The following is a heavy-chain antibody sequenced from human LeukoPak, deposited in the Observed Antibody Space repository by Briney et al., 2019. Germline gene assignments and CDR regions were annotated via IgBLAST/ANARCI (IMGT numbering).Heavy chain of an antibody. CDR3: AKDQVGIPFDY. Sequence: PGGSLRLSCAASGFTFSNYAMGWVRQAPGKGLEWVSGISGNGENTYYADIVKGRFTISRDNSKNTLYLQMNSLRAEDTAVYYCAKDQVGIPFDYWGQGTLVTVSS. CDR1: GFTFSNYA. J-gene: IGHJ4*02. CDR2: ISGNGENT. D-gene: IGHD3-10*01. V-gene: IGHV3-23*01.